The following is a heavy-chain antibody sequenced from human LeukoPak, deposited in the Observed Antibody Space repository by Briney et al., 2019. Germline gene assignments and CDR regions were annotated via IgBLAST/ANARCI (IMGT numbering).Heavy chain of an antibody. Sequence: SETLSLTCAVYGGSFSGYYWSWIRQPPGKGLEWIEEINHSGSTNYNPSLKSRVTISVDTSKNQFSLKLSSVTAADTAVYYCARDRVRGNSNPFFDYWGQGTLVTVSS. CDR1: GGSFSGYY. D-gene: IGHD4-11*01. V-gene: IGHV4-34*01. CDR3: ARDRVRGNSNPFFDY. CDR2: INHSGST. J-gene: IGHJ4*02.